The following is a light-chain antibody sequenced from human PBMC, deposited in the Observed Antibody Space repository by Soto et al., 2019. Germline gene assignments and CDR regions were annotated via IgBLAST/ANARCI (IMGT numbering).Light chain of an antibody. Sequence: QSALTQPASVSGSPGQSITISCTGASSDVGGYNYVSWYQQHPGKAPKLMIYDVSDRPPGVSNRFSGSKSGNTASLTISGLQAEDEADYYCSSYTSSSPRVFGTGTKLTVL. V-gene: IGLV2-14*01. CDR1: SSDVGGYNY. CDR2: DVS. CDR3: SSYTSSSPRV. J-gene: IGLJ1*01.